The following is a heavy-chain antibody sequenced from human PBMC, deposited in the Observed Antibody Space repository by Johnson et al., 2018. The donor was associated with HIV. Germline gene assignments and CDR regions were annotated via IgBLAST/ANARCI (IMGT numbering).Heavy chain of an antibody. V-gene: IGHV3-43D*04. J-gene: IGHJ3*02. CDR1: GFTFSKYG. Sequence: QLVVSGGGVVQPGGSLRLSCAASGFTFSKYGVHWVRQAPGKGLEWVSLISWDGGSTYYADSVKGRFTISRDNSKNSLYLQMNSLRAEDTALYYCARVVGYKYGSAGDNDAFDIWGQGTMVTVSS. CDR3: ARVVGYKYGSAGDNDAFDI. CDR2: ISWDGGST. D-gene: IGHD5-18*01.